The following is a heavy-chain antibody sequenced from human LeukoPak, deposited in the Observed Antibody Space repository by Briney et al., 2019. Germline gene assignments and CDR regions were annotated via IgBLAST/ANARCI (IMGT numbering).Heavy chain of an antibody. J-gene: IGHJ4*02. CDR2: IYPGDSDT. CDR3: ARLPYYYDSSGYYPYFDY. D-gene: IGHD3-22*01. V-gene: IGHV5-51*01. Sequence: GESLKISCKGSGYRLTSYWIVWVRQMPGKGLEWMGIIYPGDSDTRYSPSFQGQVTISADKSISAAYLQWSSLKASDTAMYYCARLPYYYDSSGYYPYFDYWGQGTLVTVSS. CDR1: GYRLTSYW.